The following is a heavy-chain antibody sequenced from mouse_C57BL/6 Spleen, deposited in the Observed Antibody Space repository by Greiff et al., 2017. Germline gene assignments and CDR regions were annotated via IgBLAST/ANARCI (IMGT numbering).Heavy chain of an antibody. CDR1: GYTFTSYW. CDR2: INPSSGYT. Sequence: QVQLKESGPELAKPGASVKLSCKASGYTFTSYWMHWVKQRPGQGLEWIGYINPSSGYTKYNQKFKDKATLTAYKSSSTAYMQLSSLTYEDSAVYYCARRANPVPMDYWGQGTSVTVSS. J-gene: IGHJ4*01. CDR3: ARRANPVPMDY. V-gene: IGHV1-7*01.